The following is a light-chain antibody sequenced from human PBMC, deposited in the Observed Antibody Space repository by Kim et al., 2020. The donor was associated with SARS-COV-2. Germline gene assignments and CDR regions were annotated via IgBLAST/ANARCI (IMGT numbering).Light chain of an antibody. CDR2: AAS. Sequence: VSPGERATRSCRASQSVSISDLGWYQQKPGQTPRLLIYAASSRATGIPDRFSGSGSGTDFTLSISRLEPEDFAVYYCQQYGTLWTFGQGTKVDI. J-gene: IGKJ1*01. V-gene: IGKV3-20*01. CDR1: QSVSISD. CDR3: QQYGTLWT.